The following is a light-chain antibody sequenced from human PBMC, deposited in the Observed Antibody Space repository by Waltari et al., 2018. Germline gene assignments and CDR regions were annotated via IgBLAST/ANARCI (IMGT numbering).Light chain of an antibody. J-gene: IGKJ5*01. Sequence: DIQMTQSPSSLSASVGDRVTITCQASQDISNYLNWYQKKPGKAPKLLIYDASNLETGVPSRCSGSGSGTDFTFTISSLQPEDIATYYCQQYDNLITFGQGTRLEIK. CDR2: DAS. V-gene: IGKV1-33*01. CDR3: QQYDNLIT. CDR1: QDISNY.